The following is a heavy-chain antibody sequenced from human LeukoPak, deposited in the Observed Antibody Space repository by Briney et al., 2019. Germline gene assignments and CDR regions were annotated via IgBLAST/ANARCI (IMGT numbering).Heavy chain of an antibody. CDR3: ARDLVGYNWNYQNYYYYYGMDV. J-gene: IGHJ6*02. CDR1: GYTFTGYY. V-gene: IGHV1-2*02. CDR2: INPNSGGT. D-gene: IGHD1-7*01. Sequence: ASVKVSCKASGYTFTGYYMHWVRQAPGQGLEWMGWINPNSGGTNYAQKFQGRVTMTRDTSISTAYMELSRLRSDDTAVYYCARDLVGYNWNYQNYYYYYGMDVWGQGTTVTVSS.